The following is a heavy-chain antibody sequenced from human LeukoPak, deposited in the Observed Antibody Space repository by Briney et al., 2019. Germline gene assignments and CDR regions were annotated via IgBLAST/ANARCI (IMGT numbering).Heavy chain of an antibody. Sequence: ASVTVSCTVSGYTLTELSMHWVRQAPGKGLEWMGGLDPEDGETIYAQKFQGRVTMTEDTSTDTAYMELSSLRSEDTAVYYCAVWGRIATYFDYWGQGTLVTVSS. V-gene: IGHV1-24*01. D-gene: IGHD3-16*01. J-gene: IGHJ4*02. CDR3: AVWGRIATYFDY. CDR1: GYTLTELS. CDR2: LDPEDGET.